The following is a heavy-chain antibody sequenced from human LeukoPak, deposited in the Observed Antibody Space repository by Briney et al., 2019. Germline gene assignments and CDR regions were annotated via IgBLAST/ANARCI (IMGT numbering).Heavy chain of an antibody. Sequence: GSSVKVSCKASGGTFSSYAISWVRQAPGQGLEWMGRIIPILGIANYAQKFQGRATITADKSTSTAYMELSSLRSEDTAVYYCASFLEMARESNYWGQGTLVTVSS. CDR2: IIPILGIA. D-gene: IGHD5-24*01. J-gene: IGHJ4*02. V-gene: IGHV1-69*04. CDR3: ASFLEMARESNY. CDR1: GGTFSSYA.